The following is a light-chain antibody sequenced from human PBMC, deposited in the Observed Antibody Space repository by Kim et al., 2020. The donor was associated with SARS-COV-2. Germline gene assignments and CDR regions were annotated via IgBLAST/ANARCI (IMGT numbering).Light chain of an antibody. J-gene: IGLJ1*01. CDR2: ANN. Sequence: QRVTISGTENSSNIGAGYDVHWYHQFPGTAPKLLIFANNNRPSGVPDRFSGSRSGTSASLAITGLQAEDEADYYCQSYDSSLSAFVIGAGTKVTVL. CDR3: QSYDSSLSAFV. V-gene: IGLV1-40*01. CDR1: SSNIGAGYD.